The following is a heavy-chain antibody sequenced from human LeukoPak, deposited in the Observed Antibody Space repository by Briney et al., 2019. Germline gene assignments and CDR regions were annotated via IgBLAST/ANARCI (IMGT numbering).Heavy chain of an antibody. CDR1: GYTFTSYG. J-gene: IGHJ3*02. V-gene: IGHV1-18*01. Sequence: ASVKVSCKASGYTFTSYGISWVRQAPGQGLEWMGWISAYNGNTNYAQKLQGRVTMTTDTSTSTAYMELRSLRSDDTAVYYCARGGGGLDSSGYYYDAFDIWGQGTMVTVSS. CDR3: ARGGGGLDSSGYYYDAFDI. CDR2: ISAYNGNT. D-gene: IGHD3-22*01.